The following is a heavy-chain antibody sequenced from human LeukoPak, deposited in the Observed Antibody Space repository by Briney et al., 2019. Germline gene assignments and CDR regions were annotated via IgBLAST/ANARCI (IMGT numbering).Heavy chain of an antibody. D-gene: IGHD3-3*01. V-gene: IGHV1-8*03. J-gene: IGHJ4*02. Sequence: ASVKVSCKASGYTFTSYDINWVRQATGQGLEWMGWMNPNSGNTGYAQKFQGRVTITRNTSISTAYMELSSLRSEDTAVYYCARADYDFWSGKLLFFDYWGQGTLVTVSS. CDR3: ARADYDFWSGKLLFFDY. CDR2: MNPNSGNT. CDR1: GYTFTSYD.